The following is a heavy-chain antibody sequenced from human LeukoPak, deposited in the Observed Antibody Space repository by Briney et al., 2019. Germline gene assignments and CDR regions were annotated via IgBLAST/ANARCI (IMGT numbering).Heavy chain of an antibody. CDR1: GDSFRSYY. V-gene: IGHV4-59*01. Sequence: SETLSLTCTVSGDSFRSYYWSWIRQPPGKGLEWIGYIYNSGCTNYNPSLKSRVTISVHTSKNQFSLKLNAVTAADTAVYLCARGRNLEWFDYWGQGTLVTVSS. CDR3: ARGRNLEWFDY. D-gene: IGHD3-3*01. CDR2: IYNSGCT. J-gene: IGHJ5*01.